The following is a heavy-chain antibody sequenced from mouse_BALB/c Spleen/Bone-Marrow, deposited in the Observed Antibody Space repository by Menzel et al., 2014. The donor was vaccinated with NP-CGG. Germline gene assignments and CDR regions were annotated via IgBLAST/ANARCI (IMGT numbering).Heavy chain of an antibody. J-gene: IGHJ2*01. CDR1: GYTFTSYW. D-gene: IGHD1-1*01. V-gene: IGHV1-69*02. Sequence: VQLVESGAELVRPGASVKLSCKASGYTFTSYWINWVKQRPGQGLEWIGNIYPSDSYTNYNQKFKDKATLTVDKSSSTAYMQLSSTTSEDSAVYYCARSGYGSSSLDYWGQGTTLTVSS. CDR2: IYPSDSYT. CDR3: ARSGYGSSSLDY.